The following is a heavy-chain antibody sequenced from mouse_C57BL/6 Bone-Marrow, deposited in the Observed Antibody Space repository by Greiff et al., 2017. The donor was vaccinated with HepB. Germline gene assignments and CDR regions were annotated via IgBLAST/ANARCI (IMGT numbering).Heavy chain of an antibody. V-gene: IGHV7-3*01. J-gene: IGHJ4*01. CDR3: TRWGSSWAMDY. Sequence: EVKLVESGGGLVQPGGSLSLSCAASGFTFTDYYMSWVRQPPGKALEWLGFIRNKANGYTTEYSASVKGRFTISRDNSQSILYLQMNALRAEDSATYYCTRWGSSWAMDYWGQGTSVTVSS. CDR1: GFTFTDYY. CDR2: IRNKANGYTT. D-gene: IGHD3-2*02.